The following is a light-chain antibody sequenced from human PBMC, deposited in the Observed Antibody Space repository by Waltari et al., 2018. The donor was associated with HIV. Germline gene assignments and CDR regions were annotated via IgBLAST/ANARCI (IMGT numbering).Light chain of an antibody. J-gene: IGLJ2*01. CDR1: SSKIGAGYD. CDR2: RDI. Sequence: QSVLTQPPSVSGAPGQRVSISCTGNSSKIGAGYDVHWYQQLPGTAPRLLISISRDITRPAGVPDRFSGSKSGTSASLAISGLQAEDEADYYCQTYDRSLSGSVFGGGTKLTVL. V-gene: IGLV1-40*01. CDR3: QTYDRSLSGSV.